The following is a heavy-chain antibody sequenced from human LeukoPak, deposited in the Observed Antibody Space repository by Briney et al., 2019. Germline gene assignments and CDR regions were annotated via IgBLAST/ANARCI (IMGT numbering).Heavy chain of an antibody. D-gene: IGHD6-19*01. CDR3: ARLGAVAGSDY. CDR2: IYYSGST. Sequence: PSETLSLTCTVSGGSISSNSYYWGWIRQPPGKGLEWIGSIYYSGSTYYNPSLKSRVTISVDTSKNQFSLKLSSVTAADTAVYYCARLGAVAGSDYWGQGTLVTVSS. J-gene: IGHJ4*02. V-gene: IGHV4-39*01. CDR1: GGSISSNSYY.